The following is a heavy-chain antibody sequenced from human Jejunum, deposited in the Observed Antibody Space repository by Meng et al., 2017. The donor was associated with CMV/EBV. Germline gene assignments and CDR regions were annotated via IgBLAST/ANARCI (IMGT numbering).Heavy chain of an antibody. D-gene: IGHD2-2*01. CDR1: GYTFSNCG. V-gene: IGHV1-18*01. CDR2: INANSGHT. Sequence: GYTFSNCGFSWVRQAPGQGREWMARINANSGHTTYAQNFQGRVTVTIDTSTSTAYMELGSLIFDDTAVYYCARDLCSTDNCYTGFDYWGQGTLVTVSS. J-gene: IGHJ4*02. CDR3: ARDLCSTDNCYTGFDY.